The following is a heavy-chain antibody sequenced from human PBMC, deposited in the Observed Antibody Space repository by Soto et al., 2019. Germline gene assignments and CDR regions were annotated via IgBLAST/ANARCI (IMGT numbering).Heavy chain of an antibody. Sequence: PGGSLRLSCAASGFTFTSYGMHWVGQAPGKGLEWVAGIWYDGNSKYYEDSVKGRFTISRDNSKNTLYLEMNSLRGDDTAVYYCARENYYDTSGLDYWGQGTLVTVSS. CDR1: GFTFTSYG. CDR2: IWYDGNSK. V-gene: IGHV3-33*01. J-gene: IGHJ4*02. CDR3: ARENYYDTSGLDY. D-gene: IGHD3-22*01.